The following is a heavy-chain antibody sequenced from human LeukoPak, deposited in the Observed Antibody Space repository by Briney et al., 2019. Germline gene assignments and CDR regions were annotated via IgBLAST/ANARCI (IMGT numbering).Heavy chain of an antibody. CDR3: ARGQTFFWEFDGFDI. Sequence: GGSLRLSCVASGFTFSSHSINWVRQAPGKGLEWIATVTSTNKIHYADSVKGRFTISRDNAENSVSLQINSLRDEDTAVYSCARGQTFFWEFDGFDIWGRGTTVTVSS. D-gene: IGHD3-3*01. CDR1: GFTFSSHS. V-gene: IGHV3-69-1*01. CDR2: VTSTNKI. J-gene: IGHJ3*02.